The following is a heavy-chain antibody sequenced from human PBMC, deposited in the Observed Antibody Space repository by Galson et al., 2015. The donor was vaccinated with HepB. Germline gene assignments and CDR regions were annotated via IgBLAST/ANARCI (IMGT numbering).Heavy chain of an antibody. J-gene: IGHJ5*02. V-gene: IGHV1-24*01. CDR3: ATDLTAAAGTRGWFDP. Sequence: SVKVSCKVSGYTLTELSMHWVRQAPGKGLEWMGGFDPEDGETIYAQKFQGRVTMTEDTSTDTAYMELSSLRSEDTAVYYCATDLTAAAGTRGWFDPWGQGTLVTVSS. CDR2: FDPEDGET. D-gene: IGHD6-13*01. CDR1: GYTLTELS.